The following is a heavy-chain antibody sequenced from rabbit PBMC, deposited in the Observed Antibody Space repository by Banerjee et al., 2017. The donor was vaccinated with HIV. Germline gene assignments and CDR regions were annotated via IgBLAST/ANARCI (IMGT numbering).Heavy chain of an antibody. J-gene: IGHJ4*01. D-gene: IGHD6-1*01. V-gene: IGHV1S40*01. CDR1: GFDFSFSYY. CDR2: FGTTGGSI. Sequence: QSLEESGGDLVKPGASLTLTCKASGFDFSFSYYMCWVRQAPGKGLEWIGCFGTTGGSIYYASWPKGRFTISKTSSTTLTLQMTSLTAADTATYFCARVSFGVFNLWGQGTLVTVS. CDR3: ARVSFGVFNL.